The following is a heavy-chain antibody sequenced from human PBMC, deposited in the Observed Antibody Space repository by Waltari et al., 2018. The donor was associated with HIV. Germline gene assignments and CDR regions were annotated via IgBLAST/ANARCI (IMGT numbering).Heavy chain of an antibody. CDR3: AKDRDAVLWGTGTNFDY. Sequence: QVQLVESGGGVVQPGRSLRLSCAASGFTFSSYGMHWVRTAPGKGLGWVAVISYDGSNKYYADSVKGRFTISRDNSKNTLYLQMNSLRAEDTAVYYCAKDRDAVLWGTGTNFDYWGQGTLVTVSS. J-gene: IGHJ4*02. CDR1: GFTFSSYG. CDR2: ISYDGSNK. V-gene: IGHV3-30*18. D-gene: IGHD1-1*01.